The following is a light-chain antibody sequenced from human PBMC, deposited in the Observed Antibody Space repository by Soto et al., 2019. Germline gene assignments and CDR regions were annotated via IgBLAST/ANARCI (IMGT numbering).Light chain of an antibody. V-gene: IGKV3-15*01. CDR3: QQYNNLPPWT. Sequence: EMVMTQSPATLSVSPGERATLSCRASQSVSSNLAWYQQKPGQAPRLLIYGASTRATGIPARFSGSGSGTEFTITISSLQSEDFAVYYCQQYNNLPPWTFGQGTKVDIK. CDR1: QSVSSN. J-gene: IGKJ1*01. CDR2: GAS.